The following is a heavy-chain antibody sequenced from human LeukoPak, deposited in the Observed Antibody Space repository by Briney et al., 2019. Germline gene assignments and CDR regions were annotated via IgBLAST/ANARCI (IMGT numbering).Heavy chain of an antibody. Sequence: GGSLRLSCAASGFTFSGYWMHWVRQAPGKGLVWVSRINTDGSTTNYADSVKGRFTISRDNAKNTLYLQMNSLRADDTAVYYCVRIYCSSTTCHLWGQGTLVTVSS. V-gene: IGHV3-74*01. D-gene: IGHD2-2*01. CDR1: GFTFSGYW. CDR2: INTDGSTT. CDR3: VRIYCSSTTCHL. J-gene: IGHJ4*02.